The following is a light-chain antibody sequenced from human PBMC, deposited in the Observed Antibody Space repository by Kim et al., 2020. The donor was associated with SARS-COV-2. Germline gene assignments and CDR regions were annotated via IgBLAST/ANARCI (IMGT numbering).Light chain of an antibody. CDR3: QQSNTPPLT. CDR1: QIISTY. Sequence: ASVGDRVTITCRASQIISTYLAWYQQRPGKAPERLIYFTSTLHSGVPSRFSGSGSGTEFTLTISSLQPEDAATYYCQQSNTPPLTFGPGTKVDIK. CDR2: FTS. V-gene: IGKV1-9*01. J-gene: IGKJ3*01.